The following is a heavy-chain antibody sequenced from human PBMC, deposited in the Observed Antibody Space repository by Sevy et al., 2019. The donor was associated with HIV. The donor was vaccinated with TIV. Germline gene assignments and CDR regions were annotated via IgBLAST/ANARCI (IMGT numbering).Heavy chain of an antibody. J-gene: IGHJ4*02. V-gene: IGHV3-30-3*01. CDR3: ARGSGIAVAGTVRGLYYFDY. Sequence: GGSLRLSCAASGFTFSSYAMHWVRQAPGKGLEWVAVISYDVSNKYYADSGKGRFTISRDNSKNTLYLKMNSLGAMDTAVYYCARGSGIAVAGTVRGLYYFDYWGQGTLVTVSS. CDR1: GFTFSSYA. D-gene: IGHD6-19*01. CDR2: ISYDVSNK.